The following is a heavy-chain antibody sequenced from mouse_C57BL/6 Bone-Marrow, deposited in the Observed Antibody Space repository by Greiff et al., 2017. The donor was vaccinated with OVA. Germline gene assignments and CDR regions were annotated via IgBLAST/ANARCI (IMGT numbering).Heavy chain of an antibody. CDR3: TTRGRASY. CDR1: GFNIKDDY. D-gene: IGHD3-1*01. Sequence: VQLQQSGAELVRPGASVKLSCTASGFNIKDDYMHWVKPRPEQGLEWIGWIDPENGDTEYASKFQGKATITADTSSNTAYLQLSSLTSEDTAVYYCTTRGRASYWGQGTLVTVSA. J-gene: IGHJ3*01. V-gene: IGHV14-4*01. CDR2: IDPENGDT.